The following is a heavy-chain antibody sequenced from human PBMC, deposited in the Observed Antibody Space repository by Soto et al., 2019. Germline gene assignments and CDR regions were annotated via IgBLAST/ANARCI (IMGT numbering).Heavy chain of an antibody. V-gene: IGHV3-23*01. D-gene: IGHD3-9*01. J-gene: IGHJ6*02. CDR1: GFTFSSYA. CDR2: ISGSGGST. Sequence: GGSLRLSCAASGFTFSSYAMSWVRQAPGKGLEWVSAISGSGGSTYYADSVKGRFTISRDNSKNTLYLQMNSLRAEDTAVYYCAGLRYFDWLLQNYYYYGMDVWGQGTTVTVSS. CDR3: AGLRYFDWLLQNYYYYGMDV.